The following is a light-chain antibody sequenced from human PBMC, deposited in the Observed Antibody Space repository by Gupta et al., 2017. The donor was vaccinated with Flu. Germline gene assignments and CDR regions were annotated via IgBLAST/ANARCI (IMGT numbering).Light chain of an antibody. V-gene: IGKV1-33*01. CDR3: QQDDGPPST. Sequence: DIKMTQSPSSLSASVGDRVTITCQASQDINTYLNWYQQKPGKAPKLLICDASTLEAGVPSRFTGTGSLAHYTLSINKLQPEDFATYYCQQDDGPPSTFGQGT. CDR1: QDINTY. CDR2: DAS. J-gene: IGKJ2*01.